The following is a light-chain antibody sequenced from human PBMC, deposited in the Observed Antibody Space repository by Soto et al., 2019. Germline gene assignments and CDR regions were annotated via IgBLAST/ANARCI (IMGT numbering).Light chain of an antibody. Sequence: QSVLTQPPSASGTPGQRVTISCSGSSSNIGSNYVYWYQQLPGTAPKLLIYRNNHRPSGVPDRFSGSKSGTSASLAISGLRSEDEADYYCAAWDDSLRGPVFGGGTQLTVL. CDR1: SSNIGSNY. CDR3: AAWDDSLRGPV. CDR2: RNN. J-gene: IGLJ7*01. V-gene: IGLV1-47*01.